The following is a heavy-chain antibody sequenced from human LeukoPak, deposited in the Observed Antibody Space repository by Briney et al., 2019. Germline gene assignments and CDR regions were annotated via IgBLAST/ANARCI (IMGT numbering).Heavy chain of an antibody. CDR3: ARERGAVAGLSFDY. D-gene: IGHD6-19*01. Sequence: SQTLSLTCTVSGGSISSGSYYWSWIRQPAGKGLEWIGRIYTSGSTNYNPSLKSRVTISVDTSKNQFSLKLSSVTAADTAVYYCARERGAVAGLSFDYWGQGTLVTVSS. CDR1: GGSISSGSYY. V-gene: IGHV4-61*02. J-gene: IGHJ4*02. CDR2: IYTSGST.